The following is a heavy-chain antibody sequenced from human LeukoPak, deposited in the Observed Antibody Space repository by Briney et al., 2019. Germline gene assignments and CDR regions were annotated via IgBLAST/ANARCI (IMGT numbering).Heavy chain of an antibody. CDR1: EFTFSNYG. Sequence: HPGGSLRLSCAASEFTFSNYGMHWVRQAPGKGLEWVAFIRYDGTNKYYADSVKGRFTISRDNSKNTLYLKMNSLRAEDTAVYYCARGRGYYHDYFQHWGQGTLVTVSS. V-gene: IGHV3-30*02. CDR2: IRYDGTNK. CDR3: ARGRGYYHDYFQH. J-gene: IGHJ1*01. D-gene: IGHD3-22*01.